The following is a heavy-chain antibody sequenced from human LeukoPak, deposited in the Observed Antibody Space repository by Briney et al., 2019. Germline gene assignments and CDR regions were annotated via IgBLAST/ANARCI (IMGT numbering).Heavy chain of an antibody. D-gene: IGHD3-10*01. CDR2: ISSSSSYI. V-gene: IGHV3-21*01. Sequence: GGSLRLSCAASGFTFSSYWFHWVRQTPGKGLEWVSSISSSSSYIYYADSVKGRFTISRDNAKNSLYLQMNSLRAEDTAVYYCARDFLLWFGESAGEFDPWGQGTLVTVSS. J-gene: IGHJ5*02. CDR3: ARDFLLWFGESAGEFDP. CDR1: GFTFSSYW.